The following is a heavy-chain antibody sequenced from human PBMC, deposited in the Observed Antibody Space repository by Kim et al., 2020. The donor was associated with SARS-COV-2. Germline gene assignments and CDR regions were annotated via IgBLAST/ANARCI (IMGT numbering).Heavy chain of an antibody. D-gene: IGHD3-10*01. CDR3: AKDPLWFGELLHPWPDY. Sequence: GGSLRLSCAASGFTFSSYGMHWVRQAPGKGLEWVAVISYDGSNKYYADSVKGRFTISRDNSKNTLYLQMNSLRAEDTAVYYCAKDPLWFGELLHPWPDYWGQGTLVTVSS. J-gene: IGHJ4*02. CDR2: ISYDGSNK. V-gene: IGHV3-30*18. CDR1: GFTFSSYG.